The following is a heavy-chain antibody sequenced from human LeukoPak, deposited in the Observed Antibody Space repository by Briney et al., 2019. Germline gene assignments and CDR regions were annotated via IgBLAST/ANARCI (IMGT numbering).Heavy chain of an antibody. J-gene: IGHJ4*02. D-gene: IGHD6-19*01. V-gene: IGHV3-11*01. Sequence: GGSLRLSCAASGFTFSDYYMSWIRQAPGKGPEWVSYISSSGSTIYYADSVKGRFTISRDNAKNTLYLQMNSLRAEDTAVYYCAKDVGSIAVAFDYWGQGTLVTVSS. CDR1: GFTFSDYY. CDR2: ISSSGSTI. CDR3: AKDVGSIAVAFDY.